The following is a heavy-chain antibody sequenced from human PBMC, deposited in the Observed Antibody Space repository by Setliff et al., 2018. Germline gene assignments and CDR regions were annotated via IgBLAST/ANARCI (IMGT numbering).Heavy chain of an antibody. CDR1: GGSIGSSNW. J-gene: IGHJ5*02. Sequence: PSETLSLTCAVSGGSIGSSNWWSWVRQPPGKGLEWIGEIYHSGSTKYNPSLKSRVTISVDTSKNQFSLKLRSVTAADTAVYYCARGGTWSLPNDNSGYPGWFDPWGQGALVTVSS. D-gene: IGHD3-22*01. CDR3: ARGGTWSLPNDNSGYPGWFDP. V-gene: IGHV4-4*02. CDR2: IYHSGST.